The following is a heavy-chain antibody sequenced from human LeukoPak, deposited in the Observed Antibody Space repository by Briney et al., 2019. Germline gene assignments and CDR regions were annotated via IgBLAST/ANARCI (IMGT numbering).Heavy chain of an antibody. CDR3: ARDPLNSSSWYSWFDP. CDR2: IIPIFGTA. J-gene: IGHJ5*02. CDR1: GGTLSSYA. Sequence: SVKVTCQATGGTLSSYAISWVRQAPGQGLEWMGGIIPIFGTANYAQKFQGRVTITADKSTSTAYMELSSLRSEDTAVYYCARDPLNSSSWYSWFDPWGQGTLVTVSS. D-gene: IGHD6-13*01. V-gene: IGHV1-69*06.